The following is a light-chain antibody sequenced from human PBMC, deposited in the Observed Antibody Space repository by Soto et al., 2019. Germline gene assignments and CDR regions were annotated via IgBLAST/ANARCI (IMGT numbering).Light chain of an antibody. Sequence: QSVLTQPPSVSGAPGQRVTISCTGSSSNIGAGYDVHWYQQLPGTAPKLLIYCNSNRPSGVPDRFSGSKSGSSASLAITGLQAEDEDDYDWQSYNSSLSGSVFGGGPKLTVL. CDR2: CNS. J-gene: IGLJ2*01. V-gene: IGLV1-40*01. CDR1: SSNIGAGYD. CDR3: QSYNSSLSGSV.